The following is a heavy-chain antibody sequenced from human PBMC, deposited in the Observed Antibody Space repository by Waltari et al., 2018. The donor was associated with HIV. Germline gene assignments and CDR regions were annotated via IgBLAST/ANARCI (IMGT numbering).Heavy chain of an antibody. V-gene: IGHV3-15*01. CDR2: IKSKADGGTT. D-gene: IGHD3-10*01. Sequence: EEHLVESGGDLVKPGGCLRLSCSASAPTFSDAWMTWVRQVPGKGLEWIGRIKSKADGGTTEYAAAVKGRFTISRDDSKNTLFLQMNSLKTEDTAVYYCATEEGYGSGSYLDYWGQGTLLTVSS. CDR1: APTFSDAW. CDR3: ATEEGYGSGSYLDY. J-gene: IGHJ4*02.